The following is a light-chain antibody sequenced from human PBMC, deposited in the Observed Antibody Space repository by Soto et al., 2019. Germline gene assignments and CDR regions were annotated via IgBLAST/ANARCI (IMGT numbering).Light chain of an antibody. CDR1: SSNIGNNY. J-gene: IGLJ2*01. V-gene: IGLV1-51*02. CDR2: ENN. Sequence: QSVLTQPPSVSAAPGQKGTISCSGSSSNIGNNYVSWYQQLPGTAPKLLIYENNKRPSGIPDRFSGSKSGTSATLGITGLQTGDEADYYCGTWDNSLSAVVFGGGTKLTVL. CDR3: GTWDNSLSAVV.